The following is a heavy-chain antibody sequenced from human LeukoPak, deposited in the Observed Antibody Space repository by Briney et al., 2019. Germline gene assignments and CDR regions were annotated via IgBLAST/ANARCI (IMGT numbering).Heavy chain of an antibody. Sequence: GGSLRLLCTAWGFTFRSYDVHGVRRSPGKGLEGVADISYEGNNKYYADSVKGRFTISRDNSKNTLYLQMNSLRAEDTAVYYCAREGQITFGGVIVMAPFFDYWGQGTLVTVSS. CDR3: AREGQITFGGVIVMAPFFDY. J-gene: IGHJ4*02. CDR2: ISYEGNNK. D-gene: IGHD3-16*02. V-gene: IGHV3-30*04. CDR1: GFTFRSYD.